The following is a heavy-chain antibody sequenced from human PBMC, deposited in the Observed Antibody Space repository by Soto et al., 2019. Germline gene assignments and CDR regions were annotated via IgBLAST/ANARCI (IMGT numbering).Heavy chain of an antibody. CDR3: TREGRGGNFDH. J-gene: IGHJ4*02. CDR1: GGTFSTNG. V-gene: IGHV1-69*12. D-gene: IGHD2-15*01. Sequence: QVQLVQSGGEVKRPGSSVKVSCKVSGGTFSTNGITWVRQAPGQGLEWMGAIVPIFDKANYAQKFQGRVTITADESTTTAYMELTSLRYDDTAVFYCTREGRGGNFDHWGQGTLVIVSS. CDR2: IVPIFDKA.